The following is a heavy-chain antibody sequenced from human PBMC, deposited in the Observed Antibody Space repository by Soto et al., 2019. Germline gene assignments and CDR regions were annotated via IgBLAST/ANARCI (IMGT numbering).Heavy chain of an antibody. J-gene: IGHJ4*02. D-gene: IGHD2-15*01. CDR2: ISGSGGST. CDR1: GFTFSSYA. V-gene: IGHV3-23*01. CDR3: AKVVGCSGGSCYSSHYYFDY. Sequence: GGSLRLSCAASGFTFSSYAMSWVRQAPGKGLEWVSAISGSGGSTYYADSVKGRFTISRDNSKNTLYLQMNSLRAEDTAVYYCAKVVGCSGGSCYSSHYYFDYWGQGTLVTVSS.